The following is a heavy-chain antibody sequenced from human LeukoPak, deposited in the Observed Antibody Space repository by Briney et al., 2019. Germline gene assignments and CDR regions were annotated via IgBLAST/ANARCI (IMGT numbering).Heavy chain of an antibody. J-gene: IGHJ5*02. CDR1: GFTFSSYA. V-gene: IGHV3-23*01. CDR2: IGSDGTI. Sequence: PGGSLRLSCAASGFTFSSYAMSWVRQAPGKGLEWVSIIGSDGTIFYADSVEGRFNISRDNSKNTLYLQMNSLRAEDTAIYYCARPRVPVAGTRYFDTWGQGTLVTVSS. CDR3: ARPRVPVAGTRYFDT. D-gene: IGHD6-19*01.